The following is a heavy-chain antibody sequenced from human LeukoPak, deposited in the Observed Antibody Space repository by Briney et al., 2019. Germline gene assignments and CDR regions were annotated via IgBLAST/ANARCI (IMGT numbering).Heavy chain of an antibody. V-gene: IGHV3-74*01. D-gene: IGHD3-22*01. CDR2: INPDGSTT. CDR3: VRVLSGSWDWFDP. CDR1: GFTFSRYW. Sequence: PGESLRLSCAASGFTFSRYWIHWVRQAPGKGLEWVSRINPDGSTTTYADSVKGRFTISRDNAKNTVYLQMNSLRAEDTALYHCVRVLSGSWDWFDPWGQGTLVTVSS. J-gene: IGHJ5*02.